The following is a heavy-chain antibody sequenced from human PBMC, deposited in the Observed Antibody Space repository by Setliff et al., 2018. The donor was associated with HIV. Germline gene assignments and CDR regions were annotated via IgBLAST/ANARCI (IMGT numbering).Heavy chain of an antibody. D-gene: IGHD5-18*01. CDR2: IWYDGNNK. Sequence: PGGSLRLSCAASGFTFSSYGMHWVRQAPGKGLEWVAVIWYDGNNKYYADSVKGRFTISRDNSKNTLYLQMNSLRAEDTAVYDCAKDAGSYSYVHEYFQHWCQGTLVTVSA. CDR3: AKDAGSYSYVHEYFQH. CDR1: GFTFSSYG. J-gene: IGHJ1*01. V-gene: IGHV3-33*06.